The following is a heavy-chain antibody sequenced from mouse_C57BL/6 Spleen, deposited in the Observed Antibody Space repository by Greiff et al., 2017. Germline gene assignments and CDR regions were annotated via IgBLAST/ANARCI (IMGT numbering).Heavy chain of an antibody. CDR2: INPNYGTT. V-gene: IGHV1-39*01. D-gene: IGHD1-1*01. CDR1: GYSFTDYN. CDR3: APFYYGSSYYAMDY. Sequence: EVKLMESGPELVKPGASVKISCKASGYSFTDYNMNWVKQSNGKSLEWIGVINPNYGTTSYNQKFKGKATLTVDQSSSTAYMQLNSLTSEDSAVYYCAPFYYGSSYYAMDYWGQGTSVTVSS. J-gene: IGHJ4*01.